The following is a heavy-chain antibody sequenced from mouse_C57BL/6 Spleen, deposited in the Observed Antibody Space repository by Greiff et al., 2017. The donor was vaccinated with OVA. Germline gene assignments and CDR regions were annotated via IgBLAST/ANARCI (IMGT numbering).Heavy chain of an antibody. Sequence: QVQLKESGPELVKPGASVKISCKASGYAFSSSWMNWVKQRPGKGLEWIGRIYPGDGDTTYNGKFKGKATLPADNSSSPAYMQISSLTAEDSAVYFCARGYYGNYNAMDDWGQGTSVTVSS. V-gene: IGHV1-82*01. CDR3: ARGYYGNYNAMDD. CDR1: GYAFSSSW. D-gene: IGHD2-1*01. CDR2: IYPGDGDT. J-gene: IGHJ4*01.